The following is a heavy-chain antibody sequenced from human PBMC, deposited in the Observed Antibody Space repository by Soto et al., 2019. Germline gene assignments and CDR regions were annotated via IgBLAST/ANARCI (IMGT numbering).Heavy chain of an antibody. J-gene: IGHJ3*02. CDR1: GYRFIDYY. D-gene: IGHD1-26*01. CDR3: ARHLSGSSGRSFAFDI. Sequence: GESLKISCEGSGYRFIDYYIGWVRQMPGKGLEWMGIIYPRDSDPRYSPSFQGQVTISADESISTAYLQWSSLKASDTAIYYGARHLSGSSGRSFAFDIWGQGTMVTVSS. V-gene: IGHV5-51*01. CDR2: IYPRDSDP.